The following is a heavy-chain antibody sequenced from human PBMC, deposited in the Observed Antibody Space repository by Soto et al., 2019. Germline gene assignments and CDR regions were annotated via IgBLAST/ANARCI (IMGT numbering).Heavy chain of an antibody. CDR2: LNPYSGAT. CDR3: ATAKRGTVSLLAD. V-gene: IGHV1-2*02. Sequence: QVQLVQSGAELRKAGASVKVSCKAFGYPFSDNHIHWVRQAPGQGLEWMGWLNPYSGATTYAPKYQGRVTLTRDTSLSTSYMELIALKSDDTAVYYCATAKRGTVSLLADWGQGTLVTVSS. J-gene: IGHJ4*02. CDR1: GYPFSDNH. D-gene: IGHD4-4*01.